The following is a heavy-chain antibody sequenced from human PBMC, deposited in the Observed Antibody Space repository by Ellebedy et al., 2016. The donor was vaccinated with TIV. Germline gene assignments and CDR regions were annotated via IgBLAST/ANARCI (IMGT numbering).Heavy chain of an antibody. J-gene: IGHJ3*02. CDR3: ARDIVEMATSLPDAFDI. V-gene: IGHV6-1*01. CDR1: GDSVSSNSAA. CDR2: TYYRSKWYN. Sequence: SQTLSLTXAISGDSVSSNSAAWNWIRQSPSRGLEWLGRTYYRSKWYNDYAVSVKSRITINPDTSKNQFSLQLNSVTPEDTAVYYCARDIVEMATSLPDAFDIWGQGTMVTVSS. D-gene: IGHD5-24*01.